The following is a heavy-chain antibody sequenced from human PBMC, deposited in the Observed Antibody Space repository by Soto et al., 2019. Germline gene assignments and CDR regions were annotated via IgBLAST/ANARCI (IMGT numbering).Heavy chain of an antibody. Sequence: SETLSLTCAVYGWSFSGYYWSWIRQPPGKGLEWIGYINHSGSTYYNPSLKSRVTISIDTSKNQFSLKLSSVTAADTAVYYCARVHGDYYFDYWGQGTLVTVSS. J-gene: IGHJ4*02. CDR3: ARVHGDYYFDY. CDR1: GWSFSGYY. CDR2: INHSGST. V-gene: IGHV4-34*01. D-gene: IGHD4-17*01.